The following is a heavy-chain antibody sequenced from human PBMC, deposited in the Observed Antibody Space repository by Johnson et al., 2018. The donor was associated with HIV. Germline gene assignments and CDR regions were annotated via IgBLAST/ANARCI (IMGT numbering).Heavy chain of an antibody. V-gene: IGHV3-66*01. CDR2: IYSGGKT. D-gene: IGHD3-16*01. CDR1: AFTFSSFA. J-gene: IGHJ3*02. Sequence: EVQLVESGGGVVQPGGSLRLSCAASAFTFSSFAMSWVRLAPGKGLEWVSVIYSGGKTYYADSVKGRFTISRDNSKNTLYLQMNSLRVEDTAVYYCARDRIWGYAFDIWGQGTMVTVSS. CDR3: ARDRIWGYAFDI.